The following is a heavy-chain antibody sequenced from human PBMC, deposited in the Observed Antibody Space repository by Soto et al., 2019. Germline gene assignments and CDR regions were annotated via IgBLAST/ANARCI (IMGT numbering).Heavy chain of an antibody. J-gene: IGHJ6*02. V-gene: IGHV5-51*01. D-gene: IGHD6-19*01. CDR3: ARQRDYSSGYYGMDV. Sequence: GESLKISCKGSGCSFTSYWIGWVRQMPGKGLEWMGIIYPGDSDTRYSPSFQGQVTISADKSISTAYLQWSSLKASDTAMYYCARQRDYSSGYYGMDVWGQGTTVTVSS. CDR2: IYPGDSDT. CDR1: GCSFTSYW.